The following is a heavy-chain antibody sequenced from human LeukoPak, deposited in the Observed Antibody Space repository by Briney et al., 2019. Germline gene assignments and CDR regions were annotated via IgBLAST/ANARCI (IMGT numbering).Heavy chain of an antibody. D-gene: IGHD2/OR15-2a*01. Sequence: ASVKVSCKASGYTFTGYYMHWVRQAPGQGLEWMGWINPNSGGTNYAQKFQGRVTMTRDTSISTAYMELSSLRSEDTAVYYCARRGFLHGDYLVYWAREPWSPSPQ. CDR3: ARRGFLHGDYLVY. J-gene: IGHJ4*02. CDR2: INPNSGGT. V-gene: IGHV1-2*02. CDR1: GYTFTGYY.